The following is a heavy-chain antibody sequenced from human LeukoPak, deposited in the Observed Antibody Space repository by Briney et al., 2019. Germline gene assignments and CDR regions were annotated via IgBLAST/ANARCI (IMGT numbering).Heavy chain of an antibody. CDR2: IKQDGSEK. J-gene: IGHJ4*02. Sequence: GGSLRLSCAASGSTFSSYWMSWVRQAPGKGLEWVANIKQDGSEKYYVDSVKGRFTISRDNAKNSLYLQMNSLRAEDTAVYYCARGGSYIVVVPANDYWGQGTLVTVSS. CDR3: ARGGSYIVVVPANDY. CDR1: GSTFSSYW. D-gene: IGHD2-2*01. V-gene: IGHV3-7*01.